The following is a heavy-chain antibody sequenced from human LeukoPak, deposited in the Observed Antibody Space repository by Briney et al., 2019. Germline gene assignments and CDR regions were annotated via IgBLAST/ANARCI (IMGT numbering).Heavy chain of an antibody. CDR1: GFIFSTYW. CDR2: IRQDGSET. J-gene: IGHJ4*01. V-gene: IGHV3-7*01. Sequence: PGGSLRLSCAASGFIFSTYWMSWVRQAPGKGLEWVATIRQDGSETHYVGSVRGRFTISRDNAKNSLYLQVNSLRAEDTAVYYCVRGCGRASCPYFFDSWGHGSLVTLSS. D-gene: IGHD2-2*01. CDR3: VRGCGRASCPYFFDS.